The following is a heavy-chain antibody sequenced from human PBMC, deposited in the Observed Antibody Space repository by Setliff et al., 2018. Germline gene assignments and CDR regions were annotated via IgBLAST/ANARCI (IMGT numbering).Heavy chain of an antibody. D-gene: IGHD3-3*01. Sequence: SETLSLTCTVSGDSISSGSYYWTWIRQPAGKGLEWIGHFHTGGSTNYNRSLRSRVSISVDTSKNQFFLKLSSVTAADTATYYCARAGPTVTFFRVLVISWWDPWGQGSLVTVS. CDR1: GDSISSGSYY. CDR3: ARAGPTVTFFRVLVISWWDP. V-gene: IGHV4-61*09. CDR2: FHTGGST. J-gene: IGHJ5*02.